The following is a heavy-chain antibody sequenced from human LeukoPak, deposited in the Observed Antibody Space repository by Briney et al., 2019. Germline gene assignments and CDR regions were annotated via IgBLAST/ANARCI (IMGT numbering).Heavy chain of an antibody. CDR1: GGSISSSSYY. V-gene: IGHV4-39*01. CDR2: IYYSGST. Sequence: SETLSLTCTVSGGSISSSSYYWGWIRQPPGKGLEWIGSIYYSGSTYYNPSLKSRVTISVDTSKNQFSLKLSSVTAADTAVYYCASFGVLMVYAIPYFHYMDVWGKGTTVTVSS. J-gene: IGHJ6*03. D-gene: IGHD2-8*01. CDR3: ASFGVLMVYAIPYFHYMDV.